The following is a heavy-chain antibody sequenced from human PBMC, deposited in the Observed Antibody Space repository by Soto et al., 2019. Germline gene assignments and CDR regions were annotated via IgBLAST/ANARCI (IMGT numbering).Heavy chain of an antibody. D-gene: IGHD6-6*01. CDR3: AKESRQQLVLYYYYGMDV. V-gene: IGHV3-30*18. CDR1: GFTFSSYG. Sequence: LRLSCAASGFTFSSYGMHWVRQAPGKGLEWVAVISYDGSNKYYADSVKGRFTISRDNSKNTLYLQMNSLRAEDTAVYYCAKESRQQLVLYYYYGMDVWGQGTTVTVS. J-gene: IGHJ6*02. CDR2: ISYDGSNK.